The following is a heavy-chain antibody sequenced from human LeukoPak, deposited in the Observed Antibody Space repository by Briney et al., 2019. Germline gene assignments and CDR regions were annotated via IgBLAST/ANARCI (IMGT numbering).Heavy chain of an antibody. D-gene: IGHD4-11*01. CDR1: GYSISSGHY. V-gene: IGHV4-38-2*02. CDR2: MYHSGST. CDR3: ARDGSNYDAFDI. J-gene: IGHJ3*02. Sequence: PSETLSLTCTVSGYSISSGHYWGWIRQPPGKGLEWIGSMYHSGSTYYNPSLKSRVTISVDTSKNQFSLKLSSVTAADTAVYYCARDGSNYDAFDIWGQGTMVTVSS.